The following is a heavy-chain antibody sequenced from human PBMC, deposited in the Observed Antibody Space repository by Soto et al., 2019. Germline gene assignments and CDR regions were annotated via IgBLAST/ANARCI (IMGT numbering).Heavy chain of an antibody. CDR2: RYDDGST. CDR3: ARGIYEGSSGYDLDV. J-gene: IGHJ4*02. D-gene: IGHD3-22*01. CDR1: GDSIRNRNYY. V-gene: IGHV4-39*01. Sequence: LQLQESGPGLVKPSETLSLTCTVFGDSIRNRNYYWGWIRQPPGKGLGWIVSRYDDGSTFYNPSLKGRISVFIDTSKKQFSLKMTSVTAADKAVYYCARGIYEGSSGYDLDVWGQGNLVTVSS.